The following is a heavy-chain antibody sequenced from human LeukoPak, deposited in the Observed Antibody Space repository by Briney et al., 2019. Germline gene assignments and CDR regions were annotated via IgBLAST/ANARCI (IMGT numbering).Heavy chain of an antibody. CDR3: ATMFGESSDFDH. D-gene: IGHD3-10*02. CDR2: LHSSGET. Sequence: SETLSLTCVVSGGSISAYYWNWVRQPAGKGLEWIGRLHSSGETTSNPSLMSRASMSLDTSRTHFTLKLTSVTAADTAIYYCATMFGESSDFDHWGQGTLVTVSS. J-gene: IGHJ4*02. V-gene: IGHV4-4*07. CDR1: GGSISAYY.